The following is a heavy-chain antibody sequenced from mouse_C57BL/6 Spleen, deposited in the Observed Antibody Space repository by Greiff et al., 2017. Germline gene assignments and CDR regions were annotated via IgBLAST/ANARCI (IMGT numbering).Heavy chain of an antibody. J-gene: IGHJ1*03. CDR1: GFTFSDYG. D-gene: IGHD1-1*01. CDR2: ISSGSSTI. Sequence: EVQVVASGGGLVKPGGSLKLSCAASGFTFSDYGMHWVRQAPEKGLEWVAYISSGSSTIYYADTVKGRFTISRDNAKNTLFLQMTSLRSEDTAMYYCARGYGSSHWYFDVWGTGTTVTVSS. V-gene: IGHV5-17*01. CDR3: ARGYGSSHWYFDV.